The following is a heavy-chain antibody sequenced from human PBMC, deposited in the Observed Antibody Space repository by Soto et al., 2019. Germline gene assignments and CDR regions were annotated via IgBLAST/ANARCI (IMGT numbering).Heavy chain of an antibody. CDR2: ISPSSRDV. CDR3: ARERKYRTPFYYFDS. V-gene: IGHV3-21*04. Sequence: SGGSLRLSCAASGFSFSTYSMNWVRQAPGKGLEWVTSISPSSRDVYYGDSVKGRFTISRDNAKNSLFLQMNSLRVEDTAVYYCARERKYRTPFYYFDSWGQGALVTVSS. D-gene: IGHD3-16*02. J-gene: IGHJ4*02. CDR1: GFSFSTYS.